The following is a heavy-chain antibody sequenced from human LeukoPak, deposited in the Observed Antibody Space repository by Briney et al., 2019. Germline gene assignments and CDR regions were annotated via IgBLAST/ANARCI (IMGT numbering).Heavy chain of an antibody. CDR3: ARDTVVAATRWFDP. CDR2: IYYSGST. J-gene: IGHJ5*02. D-gene: IGHD2-15*01. V-gene: IGHV4-59*01. CDR1: GGSISSYY. Sequence: SETLSLTCTVSGGSISSYYWSWIRQPPGKGLEWIGYIYYSGSTNYNPSLKSRVTISVDTSKNQFSLKLSSVTAADTAVYYCARDTVVAATRWFDPWGQGTLVTASS.